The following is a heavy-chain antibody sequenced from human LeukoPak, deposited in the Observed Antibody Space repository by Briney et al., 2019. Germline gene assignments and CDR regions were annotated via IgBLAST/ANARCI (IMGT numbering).Heavy chain of an antibody. D-gene: IGHD3-22*01. Sequence: GGSLRLSCAASGFTFSYYSINWVRQAPGKGLEWLSYISSRSSTIYYADSVKGRFTISRDNAKNSLYLQMNSLRDEDTAVYYCARILRYYDSSGYSAFDIWGQGAMVTVSS. CDR3: ARILRYYDSSGYSAFDI. V-gene: IGHV3-48*02. CDR1: GFTFSYYS. J-gene: IGHJ3*02. CDR2: ISSRSSTI.